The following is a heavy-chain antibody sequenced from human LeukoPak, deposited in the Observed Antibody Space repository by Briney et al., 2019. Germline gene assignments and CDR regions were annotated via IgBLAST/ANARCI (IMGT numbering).Heavy chain of an antibody. V-gene: IGHV1-2*02. CDR3: ARQNRATMIVVVITNWFDP. J-gene: IGHJ5*02. CDR2: INPNSGGT. D-gene: IGHD3-22*01. CDR1: GYTFTGYY. Sequence: ASVKVSCKASGYTFTGYYMHWVRQAPGQGLEWMGWINPNSGGTNYAQKFQGRVTMTRDTSISTAYMELSRLRSDDTAVYYCARQNRATMIVVVITNWFDPWGQGTLVTVSS.